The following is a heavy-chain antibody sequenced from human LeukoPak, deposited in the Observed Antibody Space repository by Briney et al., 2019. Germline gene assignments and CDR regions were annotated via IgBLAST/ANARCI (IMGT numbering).Heavy chain of an antibody. V-gene: IGHV4-39*07. CDR3: ARGRFPDSTTGD. D-gene: IGHD3/OR15-3a*01. CDR1: GDSITGYY. Sequence: PSETLSLTCSVSGDSITGYYWGWIRQPPGKGLEWIGNIYYTGNTYYNSSLKSRVTISVDTSKNQFSLKLSSVTAADTAVYYCARGRFPDSTTGDWGQGTLVTVSS. J-gene: IGHJ4*02. CDR2: IYYTGNT.